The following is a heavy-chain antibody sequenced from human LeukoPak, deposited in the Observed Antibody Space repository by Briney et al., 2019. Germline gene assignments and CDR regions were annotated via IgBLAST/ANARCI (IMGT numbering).Heavy chain of an antibody. CDR2: ISGSGGTT. D-gene: IGHD3-22*01. V-gene: IGHV3-23*01. Sequence: GGSLRLSCAASGFTFSSYAMSWVRQAPGRGLEGVSGISGSGGTTFYADSVKGRFTISRDNSKNTLYLQMNSLRAEDTAVYYCAKRRDSSGYYYFDYWGQGTLVTVSS. CDR3: AKRRDSSGYYYFDY. CDR1: GFTFSSYA. J-gene: IGHJ4*02.